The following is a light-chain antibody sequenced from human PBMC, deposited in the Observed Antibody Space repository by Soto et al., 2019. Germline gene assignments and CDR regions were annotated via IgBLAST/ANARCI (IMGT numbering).Light chain of an antibody. V-gene: IGKV1-6*01. CDR1: QDIRDV. CDR3: LQDYNYPRT. Sequence: AIQMTQSPSCLSASVGERVTITFLASQDIRDVLGWFQQKPGKAPKLLISAASLLQSGVPSRFSGSGSGTDFTLTISSLQPEDFATYYCLQDYNYPRTFGQGTKVDIK. J-gene: IGKJ1*01. CDR2: AAS.